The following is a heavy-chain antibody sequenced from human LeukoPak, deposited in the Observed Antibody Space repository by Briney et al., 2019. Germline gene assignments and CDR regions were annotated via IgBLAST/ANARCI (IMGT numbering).Heavy chain of an antibody. V-gene: IGHV3-11*05. CDR3: AREGTTGTTFADY. CDR2: ISSSSSYT. Sequence: GGSLRLSCAASGFTFSDYYMSWMRQTPGKGLEWVSYISSSSSYTYYADSVKGRFTISRDNAKNSLFLQMNSLGAEDTAVYYCAREGTTGTTFADYWGQGTLVTVSS. J-gene: IGHJ4*02. CDR1: GFTFSDYY. D-gene: IGHD1-1*01.